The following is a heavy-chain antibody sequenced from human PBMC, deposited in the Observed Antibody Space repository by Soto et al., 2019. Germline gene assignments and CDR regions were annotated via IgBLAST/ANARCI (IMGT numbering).Heavy chain of an antibody. V-gene: IGHV4-30-4*01. J-gene: IGHJ4*02. Sequence: QVQLQESGPGLVEPSQTLSLTCTVSGASVSSDYYYWSWIRQPPGRGLEWIGHIYNSGSTYSNPSLKSRVTVPLDASKNQFSLNLSSVTAADTAVYYCARGPSGDKVDYWGQGTLVTVSS. D-gene: IGHD1-26*01. CDR3: ARGPSGDKVDY. CDR2: IYNSGST. CDR1: GASVSSDYYY.